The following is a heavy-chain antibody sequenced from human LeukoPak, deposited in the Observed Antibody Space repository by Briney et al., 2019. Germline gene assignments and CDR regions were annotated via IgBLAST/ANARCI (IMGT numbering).Heavy chain of an antibody. J-gene: IGHJ4*02. V-gene: IGHV4-4*07. CDR3: ARDRGNGDYGDYFDS. D-gene: IGHD4-17*01. Sequence: GSLRLSCAASGFTFSTYAMNWIRQPAGKGLEWIGRIHTSSRVNYNPSLKSRVTISIDTSRNLVSLRLTSVTAADAAVYYCARDRGNGDYGDYFDSWGQGTLVSVSS. CDR1: GFTFSTYA. CDR2: IHTSSRV.